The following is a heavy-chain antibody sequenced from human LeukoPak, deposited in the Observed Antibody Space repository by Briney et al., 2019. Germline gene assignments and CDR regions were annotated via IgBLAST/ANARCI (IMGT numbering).Heavy chain of an antibody. Sequence: SETLSLTCTVSGGSIRSHYWSWIRQPAGKGLEWIGRIYTSGNTNYNPSLKSRVTMSVDTSKNQFSLKLSSVTAADTAVYYCARVEYNWNHNWLDPWGQGTLVTVSS. CDR3: ARVEYNWNHNWLDP. J-gene: IGHJ5*02. CDR2: IYTSGNT. D-gene: IGHD1-20*01. CDR1: GGSIRSHY. V-gene: IGHV4-4*07.